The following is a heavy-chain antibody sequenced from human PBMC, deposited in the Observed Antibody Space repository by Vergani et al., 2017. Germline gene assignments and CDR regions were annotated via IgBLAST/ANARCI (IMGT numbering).Heavy chain of an antibody. V-gene: IGHV4-39*01. CDR1: GGSISSSSYY. CDR3: ARQEYCSSTSCYAVDY. D-gene: IGHD2-2*01. CDR2: IYYSGST. Sequence: QLQLQESSPGLVKPSETLSLTCTVSGGSISSSSYYWGWIRQPPGKGLEWIGSIYYSGSTYYNPSLKIRVTISVDTSKNQFSLKLSSVTAADTAVYYCARQEYCSSTSCYAVDYWGQGTLVIVSS. J-gene: IGHJ4*02.